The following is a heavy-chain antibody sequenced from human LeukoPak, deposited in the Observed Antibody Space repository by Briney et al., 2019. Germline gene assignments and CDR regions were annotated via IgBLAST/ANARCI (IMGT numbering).Heavy chain of an antibody. Sequence: ASVKVSCKASGYTFTDYYIHWVRQAPGQGLEWMGWINPNGGGTNFAQQFQGRVTMTRDTSISTAYMELSNLRSDDTAVYYCARDRSSSNYYYYGVDVWGQGTTVTVSS. D-gene: IGHD6-6*01. CDR3: ARDRSSSNYYYYGVDV. J-gene: IGHJ6*02. CDR2: INPNGGGT. CDR1: GYTFTDYY. V-gene: IGHV1-2*02.